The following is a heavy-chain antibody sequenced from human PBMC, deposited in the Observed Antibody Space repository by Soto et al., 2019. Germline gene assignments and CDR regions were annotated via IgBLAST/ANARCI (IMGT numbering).Heavy chain of an antibody. CDR3: ANPNSLYFDY. J-gene: IGHJ4*02. CDR2: ISGSGGST. V-gene: IGHV3-23*01. D-gene: IGHD7-27*01. CDR1: GFTFSSYA. Sequence: GESLKISCAASGFTFSSYAMSWVRQAPGKGLEWVSAISGSGGSTYYADSVKGRFTISRDNSKNTLYLQMNSLRAEDRAVYSCANPNSLYFDYWGQGTLVTVSS.